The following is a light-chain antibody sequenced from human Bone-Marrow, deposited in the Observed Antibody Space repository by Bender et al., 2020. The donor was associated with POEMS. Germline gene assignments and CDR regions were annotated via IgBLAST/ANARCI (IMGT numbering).Light chain of an antibody. J-gene: IGLJ3*02. V-gene: IGLV2-14*03. CDR2: DDA. CDR1: INDIGYYKF. CDR3: VAWDASLNGWV. Sequence: QSALTQPASVSGSPGQSITISCTGAINDIGYYKFFSWYQQYAGKAPQLIIYDDALRPSGVSNRFSGSKSGNTASLTISGLQSDDEAIYFCVAWDASLNGWVFGGGTKLTVL.